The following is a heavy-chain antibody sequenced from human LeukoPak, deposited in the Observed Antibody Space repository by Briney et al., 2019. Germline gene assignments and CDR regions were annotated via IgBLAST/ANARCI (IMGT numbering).Heavy chain of an antibody. CDR2: ISSSTTYI. Sequence: PGGSLRLSCAASGFTLSTYAMNWVRQAPGKGLEWVSSISSSTTYIYYADSVKGRFTISRDNPKNTLYLQMNSLRAEDTAVYYCASGPVTGDYWGQGTLVTVSS. J-gene: IGHJ4*02. CDR1: GFTLSTYA. CDR3: ASGPVTGDY. V-gene: IGHV3-21*01. D-gene: IGHD4-17*01.